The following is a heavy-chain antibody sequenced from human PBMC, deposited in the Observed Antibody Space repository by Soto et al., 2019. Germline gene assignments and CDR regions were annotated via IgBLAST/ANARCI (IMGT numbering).Heavy chain of an antibody. D-gene: IGHD6-19*01. CDR2: ISYSGSGT. Sequence: GGSLRLSCAASGFTFSRYAASWVRQAPGKGLEWISVISYSGSGTYYTGSVKGRFTISRDNSKNTLYLQMNSLRAEDTAVYYCAKDLYSSGWYGRVDAFDIWGQGTMVTVSS. CDR1: GFTFSRYA. J-gene: IGHJ3*02. V-gene: IGHV3-23*01. CDR3: AKDLYSSGWYGRVDAFDI.